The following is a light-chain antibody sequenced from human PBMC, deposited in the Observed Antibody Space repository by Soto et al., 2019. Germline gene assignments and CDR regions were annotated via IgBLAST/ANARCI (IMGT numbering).Light chain of an antibody. Sequence: QSALTQPASVSGSPGQLITISCTGTSSDVGGYIYVSWYRQHPGKAPKPIIYEVSNRPSGVANRFSGSKTGNTASLTISGLQAEDEADYYCSSYTSMTTLVFGTGTKVTVL. CDR1: SSDVGGYIY. J-gene: IGLJ1*01. V-gene: IGLV2-14*01. CDR2: EVS. CDR3: SSYTSMTTLV.